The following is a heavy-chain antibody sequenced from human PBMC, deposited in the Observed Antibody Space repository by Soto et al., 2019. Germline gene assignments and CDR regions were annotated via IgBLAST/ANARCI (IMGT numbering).Heavy chain of an antibody. CDR1: GFTFSSYA. CDR3: ARDRYNWNELDY. V-gene: IGHV3-30-3*01. Sequence: GGSLRLSCAASGFTFSSYAMHWVRQAPGKGLEWVAVISYDGSNKYYADSVKGRFTISRDNSKNTLYLQMNSLRAEDTAVYYCARDRYNWNELDYWGQGTLVTVSS. CDR2: ISYDGSNK. D-gene: IGHD1-20*01. J-gene: IGHJ4*02.